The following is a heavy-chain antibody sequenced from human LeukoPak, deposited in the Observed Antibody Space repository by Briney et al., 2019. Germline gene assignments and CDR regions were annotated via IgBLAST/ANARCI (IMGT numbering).Heavy chain of an antibody. V-gene: IGHV3-7*01. J-gene: IGHJ5*02. CDR1: GFTLSTFW. Sequence: PGASLRLSCSASGFTLSTFWMSWVRQAPGKGLEWVANIKQDGSEKYYVESVKGRFTISRDNAKDSLYLQMNSLKAEEIAVYYCARVRGYYDSSGYYSPWGQGTLVTVYS. CDR3: ARVRGYYDSSGYYSP. CDR2: IKQDGSEK. D-gene: IGHD3-22*01.